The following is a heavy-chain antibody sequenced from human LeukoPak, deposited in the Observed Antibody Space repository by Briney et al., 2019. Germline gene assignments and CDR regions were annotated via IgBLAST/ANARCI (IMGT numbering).Heavy chain of an antibody. CDR1: GGSISSYY. D-gene: IGHD6-19*01. CDR3: ARAVGSGWFDY. V-gene: IGHV4-59*01. J-gene: IGHJ4*02. Sequence: NPSETLSLTCTVSGGSISSYYWSWIRQTPGKGLEWIGYIYYSGSTYYNPSLKSRVTISVDTSKNQFSLKLSSVTAADTAVYYCARAVGSGWFDYWGQGTLVTVSS. CDR2: IYYSGST.